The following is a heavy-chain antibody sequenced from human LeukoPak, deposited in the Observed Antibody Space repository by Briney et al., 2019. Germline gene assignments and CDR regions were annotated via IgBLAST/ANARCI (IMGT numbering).Heavy chain of an antibody. D-gene: IGHD2-15*01. J-gene: IGHJ4*02. CDR1: GGSISSYY. CDR3: ARGMGGPDY. CDR2: ISYSGST. V-gene: IGHV4-59*01. Sequence: SETLSLTCTVSGGSISSYYWSWIRPPPGKGLEWFGYISYSGSTNYNPSLKRRVTMSVDTSKNQFSLKLSSVTAADTAVYYCARGMGGPDYWGQGTLVTVSS.